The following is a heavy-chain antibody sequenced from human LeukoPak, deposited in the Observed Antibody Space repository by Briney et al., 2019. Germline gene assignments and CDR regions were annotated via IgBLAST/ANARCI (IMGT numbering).Heavy chain of an antibody. D-gene: IGHD5-18*01. CDR1: GFTVSSNY. J-gene: IGHJ3*02. V-gene: IGHV3-53*01. Sequence: GGSLRLSCAASGFTVSSNYMSWVRQAPGKGLEWVSVIYSGGSTYYADSVKGRFTISRDNSKNTLYLQMNSLRAEDTAVYYCAREIRSRGYSYGAKDAFDIWAKGQWSPSLQ. CDR2: IYSGGST. CDR3: AREIRSRGYSYGAKDAFDI.